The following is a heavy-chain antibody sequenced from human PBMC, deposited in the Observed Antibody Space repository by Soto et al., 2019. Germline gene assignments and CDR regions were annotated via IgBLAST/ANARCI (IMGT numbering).Heavy chain of an antibody. CDR3: ARDIDYGDYGFAFDI. Sequence: SETLSLTCAVYGGSFSGYYWSWIRQPPGKGLEWIGEINHSGSTNYNPSLKSRVTISVDTSKNQFSLKLSSVTAADTAVYYCARDIDYGDYGFAFDIWGQGTMVTVSS. V-gene: IGHV4-34*01. J-gene: IGHJ3*02. D-gene: IGHD4-17*01. CDR1: GGSFSGYY. CDR2: INHSGST.